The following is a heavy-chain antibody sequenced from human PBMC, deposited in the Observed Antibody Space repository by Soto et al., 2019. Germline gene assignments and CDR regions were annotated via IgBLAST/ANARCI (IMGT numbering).Heavy chain of an antibody. CDR1: GYTFTSYS. CDR2: INAGNGNT. Sequence: GASVKVSCKASGYTFTSYSIHWVRQAPGQRLEGMGWINAGNGNTKYSQKFQGRVTITRDTSASTAYMELSSLRSEDTAVYCCAISGRFYYYYMDVWGKGTTVTVSS. J-gene: IGHJ6*03. CDR3: AISGRFYYYYMDV. D-gene: IGHD5-12*01. V-gene: IGHV1-3*01.